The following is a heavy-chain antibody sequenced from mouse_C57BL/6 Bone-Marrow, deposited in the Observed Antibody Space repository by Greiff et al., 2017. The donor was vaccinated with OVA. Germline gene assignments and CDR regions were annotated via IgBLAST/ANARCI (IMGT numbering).Heavy chain of an antibody. CDR3: ATTGGYYSAY. D-gene: IGHD2-3*01. Sequence: QVQLQQPGAELVRPGFSVKLSCKASGYTFTSYWMDWVKQRPGQGLEWIGNIYPSDSETHYNQKFKDKATLTVDKSSSTAYMQLSSLTSEDSAVYYCATTGGYYSAYWGQGTLVTVSA. J-gene: IGHJ3*01. V-gene: IGHV1-61*01. CDR1: GYTFTSYW. CDR2: IYPSDSET.